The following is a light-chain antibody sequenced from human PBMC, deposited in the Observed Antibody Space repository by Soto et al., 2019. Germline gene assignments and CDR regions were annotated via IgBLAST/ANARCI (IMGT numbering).Light chain of an antibody. J-gene: IGKJ3*01. V-gene: IGKV3-15*01. Sequence: EIVMTQSPATLSVSPGERATLSCRASQSVAGNLAWYQQKPGQAPRLLIYGASTRATGIPARFSGSGSGTEFTLTISSLQSEDFAVYYCQQYNNWPPFTFGPGTKVDTK. CDR3: QQYNNWPPFT. CDR2: GAS. CDR1: QSVAGN.